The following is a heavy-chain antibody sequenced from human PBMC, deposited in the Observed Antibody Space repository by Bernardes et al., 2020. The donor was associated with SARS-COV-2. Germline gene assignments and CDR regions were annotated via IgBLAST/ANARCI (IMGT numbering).Heavy chain of an antibody. CDR2: VYGSGST. D-gene: IGHD1-26*01. CDR3: ATYSWTRGYFDP. V-gene: IGHV4-59*11. J-gene: IGHJ5*02. Sequence: SETLSLTCTVSGGSISNHYWSWIRQPPGKGLEWIGFVYGSGSTYYNPSLKSRVTLSVDTSKNQFSLKLRSVTAADTAVYYCATYSWTRGYFDPWGQGTRVTVSS. CDR1: GGSISNHY.